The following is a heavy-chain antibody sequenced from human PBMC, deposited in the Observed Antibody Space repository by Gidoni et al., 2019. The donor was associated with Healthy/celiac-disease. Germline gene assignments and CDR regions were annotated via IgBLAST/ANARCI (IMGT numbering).Heavy chain of an antibody. CDR3: ARARYGDCVDY. Sequence: EVQLVESGGGLVQPGGSLRLSCAASGFTFSSYEMKWVRQAPGKGLEWVSYISSSGSTIYYADSVKGRFTISRDNAKNSLYLQMNSLRAEDTAVYYCARARYGDCVDYWGQGTLVTVSS. CDR2: ISSSGSTI. J-gene: IGHJ4*02. CDR1: GFTFSSYE. V-gene: IGHV3-48*03. D-gene: IGHD4-17*01.